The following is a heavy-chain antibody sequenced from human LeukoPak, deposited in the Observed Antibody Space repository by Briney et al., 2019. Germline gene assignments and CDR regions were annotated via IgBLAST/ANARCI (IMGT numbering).Heavy chain of an antibody. D-gene: IGHD4-17*01. CDR1: GFTFSSYA. V-gene: IGHV3-64*04. CDR3: ARNRSFTVTNYWYFDL. J-gene: IGHJ2*01. Sequence: GGSLRLSCSASGFTFSSYAMHWVRQAPGKGLEYVSSISSNGGTTYYADSVKGRFTISRDNAKNSLYLQMNSLRAEDTAVYYCARNRSFTVTNYWYFDLWGRGTLVTVSS. CDR2: ISSNGGTT.